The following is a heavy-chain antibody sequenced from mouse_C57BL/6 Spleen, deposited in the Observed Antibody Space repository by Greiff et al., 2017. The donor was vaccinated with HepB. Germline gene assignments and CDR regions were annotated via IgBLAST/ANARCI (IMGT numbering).Heavy chain of an antibody. J-gene: IGHJ2*01. V-gene: IGHV5-4*03. CDR3: ARGGVLDY. Sequence: EVKLVESGGGLVKPGGSLKLSCAASGFTFSSYAMSLVRQTPEKRLEWVATISDGGSYTYYPDNVKGRFTISRDNAKNNLYLQMSHLKSEDTAMYYCARGGVLDYWGQGTTLTVSS. CDR2: ISDGGSYT. CDR1: GFTFSSYA.